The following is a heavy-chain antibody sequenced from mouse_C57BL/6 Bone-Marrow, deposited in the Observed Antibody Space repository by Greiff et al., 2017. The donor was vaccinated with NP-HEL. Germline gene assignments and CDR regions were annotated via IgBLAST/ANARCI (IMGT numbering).Heavy chain of an antibody. D-gene: IGHD1-1*01. J-gene: IGHJ3*01. CDR2: ISYDDSN. CDR3: AREYYGSNPVAY. V-gene: IGHV3-6*01. CDR1: GYSITSGYY. Sequence: EVQVVESGPGLVKPSQSLSLTCSVTGYSITSGYYWNWIRQFPGNKLEWMCYISYDDSNNYNTSLKNRIPITRDTSKNQFFLKLNSVTTEDTATYYCAREYYGSNPVAYWGQGTLVTVSA.